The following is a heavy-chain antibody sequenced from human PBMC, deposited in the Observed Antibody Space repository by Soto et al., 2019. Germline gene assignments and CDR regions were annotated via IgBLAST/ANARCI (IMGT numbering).Heavy chain of an antibody. CDR2: IYYSGST. Sequence: LSLTCTVSGGSISSYYWSWIRQPPGKGLEWIGYIYYSGSTNYNPSLKSRVTISVDTSKNQFSLKLSSVTAADTAVYYCARGHILTGYSPELRGRPYYYYGMDVWGQGTTVTVSS. CDR3: ARGHILTGYSPELRGRPYYYYGMDV. V-gene: IGHV4-59*01. D-gene: IGHD3-9*01. CDR1: GGSISSYY. J-gene: IGHJ6*02.